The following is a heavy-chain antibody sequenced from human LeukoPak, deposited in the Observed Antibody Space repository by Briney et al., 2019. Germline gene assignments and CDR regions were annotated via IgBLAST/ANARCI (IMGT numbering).Heavy chain of an antibody. J-gene: IGHJ6*03. Sequence: PGGSLRLSCAASGFTFSSYSMNWVRQAPGKGLEWVSSISSGSSYIYYADSVKGRFTISRDNAKNSLYLQMNSLRAEDTAVYYCARDRAEYSYGFKYYYMDVWGKGTTVTVSS. CDR3: ARDRAEYSYGFKYYYMDV. CDR2: ISSGSSYI. CDR1: GFTFSSYS. D-gene: IGHD5-18*01. V-gene: IGHV3-21*01.